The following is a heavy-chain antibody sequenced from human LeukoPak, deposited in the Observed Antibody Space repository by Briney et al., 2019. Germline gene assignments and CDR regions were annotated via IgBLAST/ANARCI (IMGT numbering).Heavy chain of an antibody. V-gene: IGHV1-2*02. Sequence: ASVKVSCKASGYTFTGYYIHWVRQAPGQGLEWMGWINPHSGGTNYAQKFQGRVTMTRDTSISTAYMELSRLRSDDTAVYYCASLYLRPGGYSSSWPSPRNYYMDVWGKGTTVTVSS. D-gene: IGHD6-13*01. CDR3: ASLYLRPGGYSSSWPSPRNYYMDV. CDR2: INPHSGGT. CDR1: GYTFTGYY. J-gene: IGHJ6*03.